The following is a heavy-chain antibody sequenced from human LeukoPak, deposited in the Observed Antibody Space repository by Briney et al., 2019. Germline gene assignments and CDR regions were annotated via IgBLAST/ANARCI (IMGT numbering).Heavy chain of an antibody. CDR2: IYSDGST. V-gene: IGHV3-66*01. D-gene: IGHD3-9*01. J-gene: IGHJ3*02. CDR3: ARSRYLDWGGAFDM. Sequence: GGSLIISCAASGSTVTTNYMTWVRQAPGKGLEWVSVIYSDGSTYYADSVRGRFTMSRDDSKNTVYLQLNRLRGEDTAIYYCARSRYLDWGGAFDMWGQGTMVTVSS. CDR1: GSTVTTNY.